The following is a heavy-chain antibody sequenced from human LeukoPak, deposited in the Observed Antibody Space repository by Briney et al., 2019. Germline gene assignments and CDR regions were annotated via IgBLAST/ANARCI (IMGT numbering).Heavy chain of an antibody. V-gene: IGHV3-21*01. J-gene: IGHJ6*02. CDR3: ARVSYDFWSAPYYYYGMDV. CDR1: GFTFSSYS. Sequence: GGSLRLSCAASGFTFSSYSMNWVRQAPGKGLEWVSSISSSSSYIYYADSVKGRFTISRDNAKNSLYLQMNSLRAEDTAVYYCARVSYDFWSAPYYYYGMDVWGQGTTVTVSS. CDR2: ISSSSSYI. D-gene: IGHD3-3*01.